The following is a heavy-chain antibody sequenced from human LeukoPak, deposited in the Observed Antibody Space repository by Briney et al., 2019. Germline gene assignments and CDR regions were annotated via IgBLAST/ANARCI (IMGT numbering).Heavy chain of an antibody. D-gene: IGHD4-17*01. V-gene: IGHV1-46*01. CDR2: INPSGGST. Sequence: ASVKVSCNASGYTFTSYYMHWVRQAPGQGLEWMGVINPSGGSTSYAQKFQGRVTMTRDTSTSTVYMELSSLRSEDTAVYYCARRPFYGRYFDYWGQGTQVTVSS. J-gene: IGHJ4*02. CDR1: GYTFTSYY. CDR3: ARRPFYGRYFDY.